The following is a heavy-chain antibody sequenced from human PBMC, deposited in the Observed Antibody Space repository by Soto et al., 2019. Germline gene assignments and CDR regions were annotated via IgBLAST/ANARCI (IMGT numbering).Heavy chain of an antibody. CDR3: ARLSGPGIYYYYYYMDV. Sequence: GESLKISCKGSGYSFTSYWIGWVRQMPGKGLEWMGIIYPGDSDTRYSPSFQGQVTISVDTSKNQFSLKLSSVTAADTAVYYCARLSGPGIYYYYYYMDVWGKGTTVTVSS. CDR2: IYPGDSDT. CDR1: GYSFTSYW. J-gene: IGHJ6*03. V-gene: IGHV5-51*01. D-gene: IGHD3-10*01.